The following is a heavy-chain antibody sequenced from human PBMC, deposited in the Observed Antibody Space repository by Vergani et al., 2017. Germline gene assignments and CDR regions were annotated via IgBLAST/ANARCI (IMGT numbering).Heavy chain of an antibody. CDR3: AKDRYDYGDFDY. CDR1: GFIFSSYG. D-gene: IGHD4-17*01. CDR2: IRADGSRK. Sequence: QVQLVESGGGVVQPGGSLRLSCAASGFIFSSYGMHWVRQAPGKGLEWVAFIRADGSRKFYPDSVRGRFTISRDNSKNTLFLQMNSLRGADTAMYYCAKDRYDYGDFDYWGQGTLVTVSS. V-gene: IGHV3-30*02. J-gene: IGHJ4*02.